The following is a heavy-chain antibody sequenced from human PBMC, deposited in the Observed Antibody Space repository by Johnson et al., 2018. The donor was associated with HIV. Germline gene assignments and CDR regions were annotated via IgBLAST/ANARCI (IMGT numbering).Heavy chain of an antibody. J-gene: IGHJ3*02. Sequence: QVQLVESGGGVVQPGRSLRLSCAASGFTFSSYAMHWVRQAPGKGLEWVAVISYDGSNKYYADSVKGRFTISRDNSKNTLYLQMNSLRAEDTAVYYCARALTTDAFDIWGQGTMVPVSS. CDR2: ISYDGSNK. V-gene: IGHV3-30-3*01. CDR1: GFTFSSYA. CDR3: ARALTTDAFDI. D-gene: IGHD4-17*01.